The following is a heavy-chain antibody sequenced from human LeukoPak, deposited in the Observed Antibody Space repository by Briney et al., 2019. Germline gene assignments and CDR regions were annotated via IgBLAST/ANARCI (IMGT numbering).Heavy chain of an antibody. CDR1: GGTFSSYT. CDR2: IIPILGIA. Sequence: ASVKVSCKASGGTFSSYTISWVRQAPGRGLEWMGRIIPILGIANYAQKFQGRVTITADKSTSTAYMELSSLRSEDTAVYYCARDHPDTAMAPFDYWGQGTLVTVSS. D-gene: IGHD5-18*01. V-gene: IGHV1-69*04. CDR3: ARDHPDTAMAPFDY. J-gene: IGHJ4*02.